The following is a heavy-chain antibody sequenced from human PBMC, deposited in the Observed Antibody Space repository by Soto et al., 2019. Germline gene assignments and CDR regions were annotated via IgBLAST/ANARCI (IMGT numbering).Heavy chain of an antibody. CDR2: IYVTGAV. V-gene: IGHV4-31*03. J-gene: IGHJ5*02. Sequence: SETLSLTCRDSGAAINSGNYYWSWIRQLPGNGLEWIGHIYVTGAVDYYPSLRDRFTISQGSSERQFSLNLRLVTAADTDVYYGARLRIAQKHYEWIDPWGHGTLVTGSS. D-gene: IGHD2-21*01. CDR3: ARLRIAQKHYEWIDP. CDR1: GAAINSGNYY.